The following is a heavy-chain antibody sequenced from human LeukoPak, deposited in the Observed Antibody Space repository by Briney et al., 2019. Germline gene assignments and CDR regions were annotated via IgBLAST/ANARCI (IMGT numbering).Heavy chain of an antibody. Sequence: GGSLRLSCAASRYTFSSYWMNWVRQAPGKGLEWVANIKQDGSEKYYVDSVKGRFTISRDNAKNSLYLQMNSLRAEDTAVYYCAKPFTISGATDAFDIWGQGTMVTVSS. D-gene: IGHD3-3*01. CDR1: RYTFSSYW. CDR3: AKPFTISGATDAFDI. CDR2: IKQDGSEK. J-gene: IGHJ3*02. V-gene: IGHV3-7*01.